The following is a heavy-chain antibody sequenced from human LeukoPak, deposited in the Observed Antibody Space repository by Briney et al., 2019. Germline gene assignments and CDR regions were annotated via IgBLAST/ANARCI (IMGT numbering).Heavy chain of an antibody. D-gene: IGHD4/OR15-4a*01. CDR1: GYTFTSFG. CDR2: ISAYNGNT. CDR3: ARVSVLRGFNWFDP. Sequence: ASVKVSCKASGYTFTSFGIGWVRQALGQGFEGMGWISAYNGNTNYAQKLQGRVTMTTDTSTSTAYMELRSLRSDDTAVYYCARVSVLRGFNWFDPWGQGTLVTVSS. J-gene: IGHJ5*02. V-gene: IGHV1-18*01.